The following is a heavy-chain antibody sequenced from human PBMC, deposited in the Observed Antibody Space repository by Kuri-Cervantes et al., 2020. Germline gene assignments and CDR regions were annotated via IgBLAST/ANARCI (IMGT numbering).Heavy chain of an antibody. CDR2: ISAYNGNT. CDR3: ARYREPNDYGSN. D-gene: IGHD4-23*01. V-gene: IGHV1-18*01. J-gene: IGHJ4*02. CDR1: GYTFTSYG. Sequence: ASVKVSCKASGYTFTSYGISWVRQAPGQGLEWMGWISAYNGNTNYAQKLQGRVTMTTDTSTSTAYMELRGLRSDDTAVYYCARYREPNDYGSNWGQGTLVTVSS.